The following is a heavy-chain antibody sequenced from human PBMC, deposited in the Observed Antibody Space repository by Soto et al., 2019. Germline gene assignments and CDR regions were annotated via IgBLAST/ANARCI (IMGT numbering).Heavy chain of an antibody. Sequence: SETLSLTCTVSGGSISSYYWSWIRQPAGKGLEWIGRIYTSGSTNYNPSLRSRVTMSVDTSKNQFSLKLSSVTAADTAVYYCARGVYTVTSENWFDPWGQGTLVTVPS. CDR3: ARGVYTVTSENWFDP. V-gene: IGHV4-4*07. J-gene: IGHJ5*02. CDR1: GGSISSYY. D-gene: IGHD4-4*01. CDR2: IYTSGST.